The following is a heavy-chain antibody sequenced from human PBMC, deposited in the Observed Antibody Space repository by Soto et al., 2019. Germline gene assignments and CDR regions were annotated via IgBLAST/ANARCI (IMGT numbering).Heavy chain of an antibody. Sequence: PGGSLRLSCAASGFTSSSYAMHWVRQAPGKGLEWVAVISYDGSNKYYADSVKGRFTISRDNAKNTLYLQMNSLRAEDTAVYYCAKTPISYCSSTSCYRYFDIYGQATLVTVSS. J-gene: IGHJ4*03. CDR2: ISYDGSNK. D-gene: IGHD2-2*01. CDR1: GFTSSSYA. CDR3: AKTPISYCSSTSCYRYFDI. V-gene: IGHV3-30-3*02.